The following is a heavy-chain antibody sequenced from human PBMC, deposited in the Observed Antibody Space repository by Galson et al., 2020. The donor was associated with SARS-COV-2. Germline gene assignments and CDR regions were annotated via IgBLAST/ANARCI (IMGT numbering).Heavy chain of an antibody. J-gene: IGHJ3*01. CDR1: GFTFSDAW. CDR2: IKSKTEGGTT. V-gene: IGHV3-15*05. D-gene: IGHD1-26*01. Sequence: GESLKISCAASGFTFSDAWMSWVRQAPGRGLEWVGRIKSKTEGGTTDYAAPVKGRFTISRDDSKTTVSLHMNSLKTEDTAVYYCSTEEWELPWGQGTMVTVSS. CDR3: STEEWELP.